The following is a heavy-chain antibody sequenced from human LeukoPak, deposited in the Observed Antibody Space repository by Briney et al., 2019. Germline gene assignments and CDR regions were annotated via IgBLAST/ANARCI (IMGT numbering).Heavy chain of an antibody. Sequence: GGSLRLSCAASGFSVTSNHMNWVRQAPGKGLEWVSIIYTGGTTHYADSLNDRFTISRDDSINTLYLQMNSLRAEDTAVYYCARDSSSYYFDYWGQGTLGTVSS. J-gene: IGHJ4*02. CDR2: IYTGGTT. CDR3: ARDSSSYYFDY. CDR1: GFSVTSNH. V-gene: IGHV3-66*01. D-gene: IGHD6-6*01.